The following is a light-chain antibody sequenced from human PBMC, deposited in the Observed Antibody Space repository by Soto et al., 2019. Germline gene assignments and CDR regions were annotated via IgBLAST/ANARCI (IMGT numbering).Light chain of an antibody. Sequence: QSVLTQPAPLSGSPGQSITISCTGTRSEIGGYNYVSWYQQHPGKAPKLMIYDVSNRPSGVSNRFSGSKSGNTASLTISGLQAEDEADYYCSSYTSSSTYVFGTGTKVTVL. V-gene: IGLV2-14*01. CDR2: DVS. CDR3: SSYTSSSTYV. CDR1: RSEIGGYNY. J-gene: IGLJ1*01.